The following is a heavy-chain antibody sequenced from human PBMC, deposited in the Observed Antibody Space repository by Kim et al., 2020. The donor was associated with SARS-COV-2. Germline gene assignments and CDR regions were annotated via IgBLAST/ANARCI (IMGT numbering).Heavy chain of an antibody. Sequence: SETLSLTCTVSGGSISSSSSYWGWIRQPPGEGLEWIGTIYYSGRTYYSPSLKSRVTISVDTSKNQFSLNLSSVTAADTAVYYCVLNPDSNWFDPWGQGTPVTVSS. CDR3: VLNPDSNWFDP. D-gene: IGHD3-16*01. V-gene: IGHV4-39*01. J-gene: IGHJ5*02. CDR1: GGSISSSSSY. CDR2: IYYSGRT.